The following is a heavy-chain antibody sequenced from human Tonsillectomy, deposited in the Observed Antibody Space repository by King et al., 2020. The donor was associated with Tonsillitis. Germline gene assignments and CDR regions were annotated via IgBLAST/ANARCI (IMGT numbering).Heavy chain of an antibody. V-gene: IGHV7-4-1*02. CDR3: ARDPKAPWRATGRNFDY. J-gene: IGHJ4*02. D-gene: IGHD6-13*01. CDR2: INPNTGNP. CDR1: GYTFINYA. Sequence: VQLVEPGSELKKPGASVKVSCKASGYTFINYAMNWVRQAPGQGLEWMGWINPNTGNPTYAQGFTGRFVFSLDTSVSTAYLQISSLKTEDTAVYYCARDPKAPWRATGRNFDYWGQGTLVTVSS.